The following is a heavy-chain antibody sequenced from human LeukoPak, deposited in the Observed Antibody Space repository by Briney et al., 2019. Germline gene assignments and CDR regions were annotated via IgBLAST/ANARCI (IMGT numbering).Heavy chain of an antibody. CDR2: FDPEDGET. J-gene: IGHJ4*02. V-gene: IGHV1-24*01. D-gene: IGHD2-21*02. CDR3: ARGHAYCGGDCSRYFDY. CDR1: GYTLTELS. Sequence: ASVKVSCKVSGYTLTELSMHWVRQAPGKGLEWMGGFDPEDGETIYAQKFQGRVTITADESTSTAYMELSSLRSEDTAVYYCARGHAYCGGDCSRYFDYWGQGTLVTVSS.